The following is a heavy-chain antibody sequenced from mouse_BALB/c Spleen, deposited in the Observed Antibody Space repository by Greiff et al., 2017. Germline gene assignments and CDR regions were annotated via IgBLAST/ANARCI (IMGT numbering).Heavy chain of an antibody. Sequence: VQLQQSGPELVKPGTSVKVSCKASGYAFTNYLIEWVKQRPGQGLEWIGVINPGSGGTNYNEKFKGKATLTADKSSSTAYMQLSSLTSDDSAVYFCARRYGNYVYFDYWGQGTTLTVSS. CDR3: ARRYGNYVYFDY. D-gene: IGHD2-10*02. CDR2: INPGSGGT. J-gene: IGHJ2*01. V-gene: IGHV1-54*01. CDR1: GYAFTNYL.